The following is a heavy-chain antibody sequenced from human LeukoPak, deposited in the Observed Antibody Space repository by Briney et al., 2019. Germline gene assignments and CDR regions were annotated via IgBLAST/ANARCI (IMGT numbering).Heavy chain of an antibody. CDR2: LSGSGGTT. D-gene: IGHD6-19*01. V-gene: IGHV3-23*01. CDR3: AKTTAGYSSGRYPGWPVDY. CDR1: GFTFSNYA. J-gene: IGHJ4*02. Sequence: GGSLRLSCAASGFTFSNYAMNWVRQAPGQGLEWVSALSGSGGTTYYADSVKGRFTISRDNSENTVYLQMNSLRADDTAVYYCAKTTAGYSSGRYPGWPVDYWGQGTLVTVSS.